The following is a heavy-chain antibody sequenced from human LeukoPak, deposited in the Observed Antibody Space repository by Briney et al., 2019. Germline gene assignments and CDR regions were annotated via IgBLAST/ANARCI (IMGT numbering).Heavy chain of an antibody. CDR2: ISYDGNNK. CDR3: ARDQSYYGV. V-gene: IGHV3-30*03. D-gene: IGHD3-3*01. J-gene: IGHJ4*02. CDR1: GFTFSRYG. Sequence: GGSLRLSCAASGFTFSRYGMHWVRQAPGKGLEWVAVISYDGNNKYYSDSVKGRFTISRDNSKNTLYLQMNSLRAEDTAVYYCARDQSYYGVWGQGTLVTVSS.